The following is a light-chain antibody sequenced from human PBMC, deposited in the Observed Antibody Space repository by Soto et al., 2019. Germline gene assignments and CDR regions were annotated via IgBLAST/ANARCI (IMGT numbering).Light chain of an antibody. CDR2: EVI. Sequence: QSALTQPPSASGSPGQSVTISCTGSSSDVGGYNFVSWFQQHPGKAPKLMIFEVIKRPSGVSNRFSGSKSGNTASLTISGLQAEDEADYYCCSYAGSSSHYVFGTGTKVTVL. J-gene: IGLJ1*01. CDR3: CSYAGSSSHYV. CDR1: SSDVGGYNF. V-gene: IGLV2-23*02.